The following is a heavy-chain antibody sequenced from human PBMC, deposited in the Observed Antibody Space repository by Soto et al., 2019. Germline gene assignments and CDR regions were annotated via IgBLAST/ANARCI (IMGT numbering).Heavy chain of an antibody. CDR2: ISGSGGST. V-gene: IGHV3-23*01. CDR3: AKDYYDSSGYSYFDY. J-gene: IGHJ4*02. Sequence: GGSLRLSCAASGFTFSKYALSCVRQPPGKGLEWFSAISGSGGSTYYADSVKGRFTISRDNSKNMLYLQMNSVRAEDTAVYYCAKDYYDSSGYSYFDYWGQGTQVTVSS. D-gene: IGHD3-22*01. CDR1: GFTFSKYA.